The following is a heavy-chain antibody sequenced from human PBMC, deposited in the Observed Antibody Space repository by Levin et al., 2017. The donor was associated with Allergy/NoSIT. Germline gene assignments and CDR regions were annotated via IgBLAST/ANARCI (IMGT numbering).Heavy chain of an antibody. CDR3: ASGTTVTPYYFDY. V-gene: IGHV3-48*01. D-gene: IGHD4-17*01. J-gene: IGHJ4*02. CDR2: ISSSSSAI. CDR1: GITFSSYS. Sequence: AGESLKISCAASGITFSSYSMNWVRQAPGKGLEWVSYISSSSSAIYYADSVKGRFTISRDNARNSLYLQMDSLRAEDTAVYYCASGTTVTPYYFDYWGQGTLVTVSS.